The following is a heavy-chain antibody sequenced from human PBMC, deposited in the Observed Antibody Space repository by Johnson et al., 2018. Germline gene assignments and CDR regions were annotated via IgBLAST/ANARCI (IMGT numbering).Heavy chain of an antibody. D-gene: IGHD6-13*01. CDR1: GFTFDDYA. Sequence: VQLVQSGGGLVQXGRSXRLXCAASGFTFDDYAMHWVRHAPGKGLEWVSGISWNSGSIGYADSVKGRFTISRENAKHSLYLQMNSLRPEDTALYYCAKVAAGTSGYYYYMDVWGKGTTVTVSS. CDR3: AKVAAGTSGYYYYMDV. J-gene: IGHJ6*03. CDR2: ISWNSGSI. V-gene: IGHV3-9*01.